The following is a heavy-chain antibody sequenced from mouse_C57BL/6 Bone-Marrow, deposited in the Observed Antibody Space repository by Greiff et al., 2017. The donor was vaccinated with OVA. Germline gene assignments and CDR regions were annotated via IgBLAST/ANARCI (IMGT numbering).Heavy chain of an antibody. Sequence: VQLQQSGAELARPGASVKLSCKASGYTFTSYGISWVKQRTGQGLEWIGEIYPRSGNTYYNEKFKGKATLTADKSSSTAYMELRSLTSEDSAVYFCARSGANWAWLAYWGQGTLVTVSA. CDR2: IYPRSGNT. CDR1: GYTFTSYG. CDR3: ARSGANWAWLAY. V-gene: IGHV1-81*01. D-gene: IGHD4-1*01. J-gene: IGHJ3*01.